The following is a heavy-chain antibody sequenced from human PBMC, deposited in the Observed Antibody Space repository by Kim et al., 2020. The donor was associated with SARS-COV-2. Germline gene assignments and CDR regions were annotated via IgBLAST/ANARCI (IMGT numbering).Heavy chain of an antibody. CDR3: ARGGALTGIDY. Sequence: TTYADSVKGRFTISSDNAKNTLYLQMNSLRAEDTAVFYCARGGALTGIDYWGQGTLVTVSS. CDR2: T. J-gene: IGHJ4*02. D-gene: IGHD3-9*01. V-gene: IGHV3-74*01.